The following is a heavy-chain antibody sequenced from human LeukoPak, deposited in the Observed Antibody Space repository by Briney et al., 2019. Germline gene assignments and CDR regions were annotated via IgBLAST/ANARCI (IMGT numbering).Heavy chain of an antibody. D-gene: IGHD6-19*01. Sequence: PSQTLSLTCAISGDSVPSNSAAWNWIRQSPSRGLEWLGRTYYRSKWYNDYAVSVKSRITINRDSSKKQFSLQLNSVTPEDTAVYYCARSRSVAGTEEGFDYWGQGILVTVSS. CDR3: ARSRSVAGTEEGFDY. J-gene: IGHJ4*02. CDR1: GDSVPSNSAA. V-gene: IGHV6-1*01. CDR2: TYYRSKWYN.